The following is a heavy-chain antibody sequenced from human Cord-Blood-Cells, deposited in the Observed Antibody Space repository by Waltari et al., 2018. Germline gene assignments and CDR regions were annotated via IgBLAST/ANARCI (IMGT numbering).Heavy chain of an antibody. D-gene: IGHD3-3*01. CDR2: ISWNSGSI. J-gene: IGHJ3*02. CDR3: AKDDYITSFGVVMGGAFDI. Sequence: EVQLVESGGGLVQPGRSLRLSCAASGLTFDGYAMHWGRQAPGQGLEGVSGISWNSGSIGYADSVKGRFTISRDNAKDSLDLQMNSLRAEDTALYYCAKDDYITSFGVVMGGAFDIWGQGTMVTVSS. CDR1: GLTFDGYA. V-gene: IGHV3-9*01.